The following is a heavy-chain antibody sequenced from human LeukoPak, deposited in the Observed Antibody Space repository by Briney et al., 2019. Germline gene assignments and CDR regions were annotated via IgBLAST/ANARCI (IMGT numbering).Heavy chain of an antibody. D-gene: IGHD6-19*01. J-gene: IGHJ6*02. Sequence: GGSLRLSCAASGFTFSSYSMNWVRQAPGKGLEWVSSISSSSSYTYYADSVKGRFTISRDNSKNTLYLQMNSLRAEDTAVYYCTKDGAGTYYGMDVWGQGTTVTVSS. CDR1: GFTFSSYS. CDR3: TKDGAGTYYGMDV. CDR2: ISSSSSYT. V-gene: IGHV3-21*04.